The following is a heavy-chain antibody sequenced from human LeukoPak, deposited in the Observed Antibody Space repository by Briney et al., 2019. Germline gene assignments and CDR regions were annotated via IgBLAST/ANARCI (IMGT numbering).Heavy chain of an antibody. J-gene: IGHJ4*02. D-gene: IGHD3-22*01. V-gene: IGHV1-69*05. CDR3: ASGYYYDSSGYYHFDY. Sequence: SVKVSCKASGGTFGSYAISWVRQAPGQGLEWMGRIIPIFGTANYAQKFQGRVTITTDESTSTAYMELSSLRSEDTAVYYCASGYYYDSSGYYHFDYWGQGTLVTVSS. CDR1: GGTFGSYA. CDR2: IIPIFGTA.